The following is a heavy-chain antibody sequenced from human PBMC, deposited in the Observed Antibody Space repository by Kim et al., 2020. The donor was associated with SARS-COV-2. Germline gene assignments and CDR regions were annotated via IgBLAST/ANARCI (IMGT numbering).Heavy chain of an antibody. CDR3: ARDYLPYDSSGYYPFGDYYYYYGMDV. CDR1: GGSISSSSYY. Sequence: SETLSLTCTVSGGSISSSSYYWGWIRQPPGKGLEWIGSIYYSGSTYYNPSLKSRVTISVDTSKNQFSLKLSSVTAADTAVYYCARDYLPYDSSGYYPFGDYYYYYGMDVWGQGTTVTVSS. D-gene: IGHD3-22*01. CDR2: IYYSGST. V-gene: IGHV4-39*07. J-gene: IGHJ6*02.